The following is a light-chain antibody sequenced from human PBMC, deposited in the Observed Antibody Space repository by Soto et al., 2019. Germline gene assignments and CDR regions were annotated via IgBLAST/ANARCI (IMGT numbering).Light chain of an antibody. J-gene: IGKJ4*01. CDR3: QQYSSYST. V-gene: IGKV1-5*03. Sequence: DIQMTQSPSTLSASVGDRVTITCRASQSVSDWLAWYQRKPGKVPKLLIYKASNLESGVPSRFSGSGSGTEFTLTISSLQPDDFATYYCQQYSSYSTFGGGTKVDIK. CDR1: QSVSDW. CDR2: KAS.